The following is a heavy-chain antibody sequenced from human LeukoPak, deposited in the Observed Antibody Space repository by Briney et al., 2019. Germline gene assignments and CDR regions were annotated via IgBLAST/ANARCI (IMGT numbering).Heavy chain of an antibody. J-gene: IGHJ4*02. D-gene: IGHD5-24*01. V-gene: IGHV4-39*01. CDR3: ARGDVEMATTADY. Sequence: SETLSLTCTVSGGSISSSSYYWGWIRQPPGKGLEWIGSIYYSGSTYYNPSLKSRVTISVDTSKNQFSLKLSSVTAADTAVYYCARGDVEMATTADYWGQGTLVTVSS. CDR1: GGSISSSSYY. CDR2: IYYSGST.